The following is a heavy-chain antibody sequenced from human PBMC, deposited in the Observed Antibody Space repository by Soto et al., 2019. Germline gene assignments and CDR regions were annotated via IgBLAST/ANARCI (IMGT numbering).Heavy chain of an antibody. CDR1: GFTFSSYW. CDR2: IKQDGSEK. CDR3: ARDATPRYSSSWPD. J-gene: IGHJ4*02. V-gene: IGHV3-7*01. D-gene: IGHD6-13*01. Sequence: GGSLRLSCAASGFTFSSYWMSWVRQAPGKGLEWVANIKQDGSEKYYVDSVKGRYTISRDNAKNSLYLQMHSLRAEDTAVYYCARDATPRYSSSWPDWGQGTLVTVSS.